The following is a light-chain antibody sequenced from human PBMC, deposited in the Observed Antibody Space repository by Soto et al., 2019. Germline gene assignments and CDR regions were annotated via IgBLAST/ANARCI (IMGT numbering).Light chain of an antibody. CDR1: SSDIGGYNF. CDR3: SSYAGSINFVV. V-gene: IGLV2-8*01. CDR2: EVS. Sequence: QSALTQPPSASGSPGQSVTISCTGTSSDIGGYNFVSWYQQHPGKAPKLIIYEVSKRPSGVPDRFSGSKSGNTASLTVSGLQAEDEADYYCSSYAGSINFVVFGGGTKVTVL. J-gene: IGLJ2*01.